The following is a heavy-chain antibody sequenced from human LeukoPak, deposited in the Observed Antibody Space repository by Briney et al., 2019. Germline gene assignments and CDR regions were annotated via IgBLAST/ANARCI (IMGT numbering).Heavy chain of an antibody. CDR3: ARHGNYNWNDGRTFDY. CDR1: GYPIGSGYF. CDR2: IYYSGTT. Sequence: SETLSLTCGVSGYPIGSGYFWGWIRQPPGKGLEGIATIYYSGTTYYNPSLKSRITISMDTSKNQFSLKLTSVTAADTALYYCARHGNYNWNDGRTFDYWGQGALVTVSS. J-gene: IGHJ4*02. V-gene: IGHV4-38-2*01. D-gene: IGHD1-1*01.